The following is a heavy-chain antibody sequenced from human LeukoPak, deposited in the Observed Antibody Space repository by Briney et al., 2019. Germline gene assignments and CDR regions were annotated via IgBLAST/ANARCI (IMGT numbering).Heavy chain of an antibody. CDR1: GGSFSGYY. CDR3: ARAMRSTVTFDY. D-gene: IGHD4-17*01. V-gene: IGHV4-34*01. Sequence: SETLSLTCAVYGGSFSGYYWSWIRQPPGKGLERIGEINHSGSTNYNPSLKSRVTISVDTSKNQFSLKLSSVTAADTAVYYCARAMRSTVTFDYWGQGTLVTVSS. CDR2: INHSGST. J-gene: IGHJ4*02.